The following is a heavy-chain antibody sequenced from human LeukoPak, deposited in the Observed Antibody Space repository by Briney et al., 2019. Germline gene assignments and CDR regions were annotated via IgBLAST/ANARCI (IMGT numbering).Heavy chain of an antibody. Sequence: PGGSLRLSCAASGFTFSSYAMHWVRQAPGKGLEYVSAISSNGGSTYYANSVKGRFTISRDNAKNSLYLQMNSLRAEDTAVYYCARDQRARYNRNDWLDYYGMDVWGKGTTVTVSS. D-gene: IGHD1-1*01. CDR2: ISSNGGST. V-gene: IGHV3-64*01. CDR3: ARDQRARYNRNDWLDYYGMDV. J-gene: IGHJ6*04. CDR1: GFTFSSYA.